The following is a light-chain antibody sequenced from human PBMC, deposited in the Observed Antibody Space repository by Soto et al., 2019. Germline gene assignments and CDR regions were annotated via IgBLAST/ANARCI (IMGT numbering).Light chain of an antibody. CDR3: QQYYSTPYT. J-gene: IGKJ2*01. V-gene: IGKV4-1*01. Sequence: DIVMTQSPDSLAVSLGERATINCKSRQTVLYSANNKNYLAWYQQKPGQPPKLLINWASTRQSGVPERFSGSGSGTDFTLTISSLQAEDVAVYYCQQYYSTPYTFGQGTKLEIK. CDR2: WAS. CDR1: QTVLYSANNKNY.